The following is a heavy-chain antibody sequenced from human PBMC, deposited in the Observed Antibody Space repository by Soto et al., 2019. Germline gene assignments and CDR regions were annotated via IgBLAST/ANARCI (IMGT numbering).Heavy chain of an antibody. CDR1: GGSISSSSYY. D-gene: IGHD2-15*01. V-gene: IGHV4-39*01. CDR2: IYYSGCT. CDR3: AGVDPFNWFDP. J-gene: IGHJ5*02. Sequence: QLQLQESGPGLVKPSETLSLTCTVSGGSISSSSYYWGWIRQPPGKGLEWIGSIYYSGCTYYNPSLKSRVTISVDTSKNQFSLKLSSVTAADTAVYYCAGVDPFNWFDPWGQGTLVTVSS.